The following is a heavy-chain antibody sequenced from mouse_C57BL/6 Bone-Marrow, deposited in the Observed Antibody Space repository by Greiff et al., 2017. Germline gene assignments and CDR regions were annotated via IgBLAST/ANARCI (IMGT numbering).Heavy chain of an antibody. CDR3: ARPLDSSGYWFAY. CDR1: GFTFSSYG. J-gene: IGHJ3*01. CDR2: ISSGGSYT. V-gene: IGHV5-6*01. Sequence: EVKLVESGGDLVKPGGSLKLSCAASGFTFSSYGMSWVRQTPDKRLEWVATISSGGSYTYYPDSVKGRFTISRDNAKNTLYLQMSSLKSEDTAMYYCARPLDSSGYWFAYWGQGTLVTVSA. D-gene: IGHD3-2*02.